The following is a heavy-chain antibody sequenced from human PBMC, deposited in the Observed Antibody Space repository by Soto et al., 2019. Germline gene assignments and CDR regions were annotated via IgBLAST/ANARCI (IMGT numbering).Heavy chain of an antibody. D-gene: IGHD1-1*01. CDR2: IYYSGST. J-gene: IGHJ4*02. CDR1: GGSISSYY. Sequence: SETLSLTCTVSGGSISSYYWSWIRQPAGKELEWIGYIYYSGSTSYNPSLKSRVTISVDTSKNQFSLNLSSVTAADTAVYYCARSSSSTNWYLDYWCQGTLVTVAS. CDR3: ARSSSSTNWYLDY. V-gene: IGHV4-59*01.